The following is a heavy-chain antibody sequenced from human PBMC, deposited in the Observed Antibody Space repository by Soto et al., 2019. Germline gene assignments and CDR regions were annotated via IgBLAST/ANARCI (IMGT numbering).Heavy chain of an antibody. CDR1: GGTFNNYA. J-gene: IGHJ6*02. CDR2: IIPAFGTP. V-gene: IGHV1-69*01. D-gene: IGHD3-10*01. Sequence: QVQLAQSGAEVKKHGSSVKVSCRVSGGTFNNYAISWVRQAPGEGLEWMGGIIPAFGTPKYAQRFQDRVTISADVYAATAYMELTSLRSDDTAVYYCARDTREITRVRGVIPYYIYHMDVWGQGTTVAVSS. CDR3: ARDTREITRVRGVIPYYIYHMDV.